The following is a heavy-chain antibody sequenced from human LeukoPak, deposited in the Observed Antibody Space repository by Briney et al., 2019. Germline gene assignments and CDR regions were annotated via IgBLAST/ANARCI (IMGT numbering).Heavy chain of an antibody. CDR2: IPYDGSNK. J-gene: IGHJ3*02. D-gene: IGHD6-6*01. Sequence: GGSVRLSCAASGFTFSSYGMHWVRQAPGKGLEWVAFIPYDGSNKYYADSVKGRFTISRDNSKNTLYLQMNSLRAEDTAVYYCAKDSRPEYSSSLNAFDIWGQGTMVTVSS. V-gene: IGHV3-30*02. CDR1: GFTFSSYG. CDR3: AKDSRPEYSSSLNAFDI.